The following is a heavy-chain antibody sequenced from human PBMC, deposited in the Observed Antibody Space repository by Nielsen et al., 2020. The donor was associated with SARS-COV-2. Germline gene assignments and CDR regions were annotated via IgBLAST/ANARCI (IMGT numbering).Heavy chain of an antibody. CDR1: GFTFSSYE. D-gene: IGHD7-27*01. CDR3: ARPRASLWGRASAFDM. V-gene: IGHV3-48*03. Sequence: GESLKISCAASGFTFSSYEMHWVRQAPGKGPERVAYISSRGSTIHYADSVKGRFTISRDNAKNSPYLQMNSLRAADTAVYYCARPRASLWGRASAFDMGGQGTMVTVSS. J-gene: IGHJ3*02. CDR2: ISSRGSTI.